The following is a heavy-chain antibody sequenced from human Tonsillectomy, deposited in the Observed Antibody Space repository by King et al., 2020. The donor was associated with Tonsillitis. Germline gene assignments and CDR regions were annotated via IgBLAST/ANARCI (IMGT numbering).Heavy chain of an antibody. Sequence: VQLQESGPGLVKPSQTLSLTCTVSGGSISGGAYYWSWIRQHPGKGLEWIGYIYYSDSFYNPSLKSRLTISVDTSKNQFSLKLTSLTAADTAVYYCAKYEGGVFDPWGQGTLVTVSS. V-gene: IGHV4-31*03. CDR1: GGSISGGAYY. J-gene: IGHJ5*02. CDR3: AKYEGGVFDP. D-gene: IGHD2-15*01. CDR2: IYYSDS.